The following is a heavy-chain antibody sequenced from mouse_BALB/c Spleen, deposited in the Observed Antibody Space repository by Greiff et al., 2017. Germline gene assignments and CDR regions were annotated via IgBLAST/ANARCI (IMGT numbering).Heavy chain of an antibody. D-gene: IGHD2-14*01. CDR2: ILHGSGST. CDR3: ARGRYDGYYAMDD. V-gene: IGHV1-9*01. CDR1: GYTFSSYW. Sequence: VQLQQSGAELMKPGASVRLSCTATGYTFSSYWIGWVKQRPGHGLEWIGVILHGSGSTNSNENFKDKATFTADTSSNTAYMQLSSLTSEDAAVYYCARGRYDGYYAMDDWGQGTSVTVSS. J-gene: IGHJ4*01.